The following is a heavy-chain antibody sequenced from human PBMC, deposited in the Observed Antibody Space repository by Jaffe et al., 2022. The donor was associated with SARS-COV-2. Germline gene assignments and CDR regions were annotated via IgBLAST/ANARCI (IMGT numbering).Heavy chain of an antibody. Sequence: EVQLLESGGGLVQPGGSLRLTCAASGFTFSSYHMTWVRQAPGKGLEWVSAVSANGANTYDADSVKGRFTISRDNSKNTLYLQMNSLRAEDTAVYYCAKILTMAHSHYYGMDVWGQGTTVTVSS. CDR3: AKILTMAHSHYYGMDV. CDR2: VSANGANT. CDR1: GFTFSSYH. V-gene: IGHV3-23*01. D-gene: IGHD3-10*01. J-gene: IGHJ6*02.